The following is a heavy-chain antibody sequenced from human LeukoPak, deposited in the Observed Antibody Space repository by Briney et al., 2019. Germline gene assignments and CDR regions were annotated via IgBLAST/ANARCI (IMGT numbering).Heavy chain of an antibody. Sequence: SETLPLTCTVSGGSISSYYWSWIRQPPGKGLEWIGYIYYSGSTNYNPSLKSRVTISVDTSKNQFSLKLSSVTAADTAVYYCARDRSSSWYGRGFDYWGQGTLVTVSS. D-gene: IGHD6-13*01. V-gene: IGHV4-59*01. CDR1: GGSISSYY. J-gene: IGHJ4*02. CDR2: IYYSGST. CDR3: ARDRSSSWYGRGFDY.